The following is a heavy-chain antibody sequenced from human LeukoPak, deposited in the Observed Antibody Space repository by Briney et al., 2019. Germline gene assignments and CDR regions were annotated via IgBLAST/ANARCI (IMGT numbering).Heavy chain of an antibody. V-gene: IGHV4-39*07. CDR2: IYYSGIT. CDR1: GGSISSNINY. Sequence: SETLSLTCTVSGGSISSNINYWGWIRQPPGKGLEWIGSIYYSGITYYIPSLKSRVTISLDTSKNQFSLTVTSVTAADTAVYHCARSSGDYSHRRFDYWGQGTVVTVSS. CDR3: ARSSGDYSHRRFDY. D-gene: IGHD1-26*01. J-gene: IGHJ4*02.